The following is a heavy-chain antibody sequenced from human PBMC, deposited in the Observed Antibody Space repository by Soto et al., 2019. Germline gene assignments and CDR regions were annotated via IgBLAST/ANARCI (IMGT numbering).Heavy chain of an antibody. CDR3: ARGVYDTSGYYYP. D-gene: IGHD3-22*01. Sequence: GGSLRLSCAASGFPFSIYEMNWVRQSPGKGLECISYISSSGGTISYADSVKGRFTISRDNAKNSLYLQMNNLRAEDAAVHYCARGVYDTSGYYYPWGQGTLVTVFS. J-gene: IGHJ5*02. CDR2: ISSSGGTI. CDR1: GFPFSIYE. V-gene: IGHV3-48*03.